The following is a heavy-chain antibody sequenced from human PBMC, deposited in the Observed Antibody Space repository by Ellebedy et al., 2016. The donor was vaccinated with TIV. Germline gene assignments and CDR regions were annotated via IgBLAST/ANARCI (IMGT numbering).Heavy chain of an antibody. CDR2: ISWNSGKI. CDR3: TKGYGFEYFQS. D-gene: IGHD5-24*01. J-gene: IGHJ1*01. Sequence: SLKISCVASGFTFNTHAMNWVRQVPGKGLEWVSGISWNSGKIGYADSVKGRFTISRDNAKNSLYLQMNSLRVEDTAFYYCTKGYGFEYFQSWGQGTLVTVSS. V-gene: IGHV3-9*01. CDR1: GFTFNTHA.